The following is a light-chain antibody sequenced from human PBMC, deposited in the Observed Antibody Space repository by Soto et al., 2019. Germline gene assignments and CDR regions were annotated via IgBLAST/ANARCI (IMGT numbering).Light chain of an antibody. CDR1: SSDIGAYDY. CDR3: SSYTSTSTVV. CDR2: DVR. V-gene: IGLV2-14*03. J-gene: IGLJ3*02. Sequence: QSALTQPASVSGSPGQSITISCTGTSSDIGAYDYVSWYQQHPSKAPKLLIYDVRYRPSGVSIRFSGSKSGNTASLTISGLQAEDEADYYCSSYTSTSTVVFGGGTKLTVL.